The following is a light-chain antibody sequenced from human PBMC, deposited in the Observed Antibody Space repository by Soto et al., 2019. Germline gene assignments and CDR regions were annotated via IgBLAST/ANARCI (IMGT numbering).Light chain of an antibody. Sequence: ETVMTQSPATLSVSPGERATLSCRASHSVGSTLAWYQQKPGQAPRLLMYDTSTRATGIPARFSGSGSGTEFTHTISSLQPEDVATYYCLQHYSFPRTFGQGTKVDIK. CDR2: DTS. V-gene: IGKV3-15*01. CDR1: HSVGST. CDR3: LQHYSFPRT. J-gene: IGKJ1*01.